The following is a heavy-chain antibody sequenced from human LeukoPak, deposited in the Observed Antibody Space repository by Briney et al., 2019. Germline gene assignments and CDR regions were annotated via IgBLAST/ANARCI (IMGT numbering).Heavy chain of an antibody. CDR1: GFTFSDHY. CDR2: SRNKANGYST. D-gene: IGHD5-24*01. Sequence: PGGSLRLSCAASGFTFSDHYMDWVRQAPGKGLEWVGRSRNKANGYSTVYAASAKGRLTVSRDESKNSLYLQMNSLTTEDTAVYYCVRGFNSFDVWGQGTMVTVSS. V-gene: IGHV3-72*01. J-gene: IGHJ3*01. CDR3: VRGFNSFDV.